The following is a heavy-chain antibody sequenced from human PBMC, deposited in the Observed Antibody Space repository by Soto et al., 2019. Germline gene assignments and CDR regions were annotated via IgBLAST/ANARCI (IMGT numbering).Heavy chain of an antibody. CDR1: VFDLSNDS. Sequence: GASLRLCLSATVFDLSNDSMHWIGQSPGKGPEWVAITSDDGDIQYYADSVKGRFTISRDNSKNTLYLQMTSLRSEDAAVYFCARAVDAAMGPLDYWGQGTLVNVSS. CDR2: TSDDGDIQ. V-gene: IGHV3-30-3*01. D-gene: IGHD5-18*01. J-gene: IGHJ4*02. CDR3: ARAVDAAMGPLDY.